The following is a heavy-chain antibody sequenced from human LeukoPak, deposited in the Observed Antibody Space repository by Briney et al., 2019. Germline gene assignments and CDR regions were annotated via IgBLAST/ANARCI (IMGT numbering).Heavy chain of an antibody. CDR2: ISGSGGST. CDR1: GSTFSSYA. D-gene: IGHD4-11*01. J-gene: IGHJ6*03. Sequence: PGGSLRLSCAASGSTFSSYAMSWVRQAPGKGLEWVSAISGSGGSTYYADSVKGRFTISRDNSKNTLYLQMNSLRAEDTAVYYCAKVTGYCNSNWLNYYYYYMDVWGKGTTVTVSS. CDR3: AKVTGYCNSNWLNYYYYYMDV. V-gene: IGHV3-23*01.